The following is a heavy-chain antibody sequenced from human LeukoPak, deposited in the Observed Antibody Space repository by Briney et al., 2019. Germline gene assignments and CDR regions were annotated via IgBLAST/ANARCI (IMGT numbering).Heavy chain of an antibody. V-gene: IGHV4-34*01. CDR2: INHSGST. CDR1: GGSFSGYY. CDR3: ARVDNRSSSFNLFDY. Sequence: PSETLSLTCAVYGGSFSGYYWSWIRQPPGKGLEWIGEINHSGSTNYNPSLKSRVTISVDTSKNQFSLKLSSVTAADTAVYYCARVDNRSSSFNLFDYWGQGTLVTVSS. D-gene: IGHD6-13*01. J-gene: IGHJ4*02.